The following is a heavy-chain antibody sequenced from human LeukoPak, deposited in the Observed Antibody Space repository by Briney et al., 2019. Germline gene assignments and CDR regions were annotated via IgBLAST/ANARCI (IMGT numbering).Heavy chain of an antibody. CDR2: IYHSGST. V-gene: IGHV4-30-2*01. J-gene: IGHJ4*02. CDR1: GGSISSGGYY. D-gene: IGHD6-6*01. Sequence: SQTLSLTCTVSGGSISSGGYYWSWIRQPPGKGLEWIGYIYHSGSTYYNPSLKSRVTISVDRSKNQFSLKLSSVTAADTAVYYCARDHEDSSSSAYFDYWGQGTLVTVSS. CDR3: ARDHEDSSSSAYFDY.